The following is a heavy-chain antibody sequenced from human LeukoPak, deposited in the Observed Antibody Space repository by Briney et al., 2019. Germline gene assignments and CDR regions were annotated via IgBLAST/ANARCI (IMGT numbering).Heavy chain of an antibody. V-gene: IGHV3-21*01. CDR3: AKDPRVPFYYYDSSGYRGMDY. CDR1: GFTFSSYS. D-gene: IGHD3-22*01. J-gene: IGHJ4*02. Sequence: GGSLRLSCAASGFTFSSYSMNWVRQAPGKGLEGVSSISSSSSYIYYADSVKGRFTISRDNSKNTLYLQMNSLRAEDTAVYYCAKDPRVPFYYYDSSGYRGMDYWGQGTLVTVSS. CDR2: ISSSSSYI.